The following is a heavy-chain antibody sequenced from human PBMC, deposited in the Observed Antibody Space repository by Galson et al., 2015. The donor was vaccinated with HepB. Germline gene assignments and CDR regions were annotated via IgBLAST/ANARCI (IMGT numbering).Heavy chain of an antibody. J-gene: IGHJ6*02. CDR1: GYTFTSYA. Sequence: SVKVSCKASGYTFTSYAMHWVRQAPGQRLEWMGWINAGNGNTKYSQKFQGRVTITRDTSASTAYMELSSLRSEDTAAYYCARGLFRLGYSSGWAPYYYYGMDVWGQGTTVTVSS. V-gene: IGHV1-3*01. D-gene: IGHD6-19*01. CDR3: ARGLFRLGYSSGWAPYYYYGMDV. CDR2: INAGNGNT.